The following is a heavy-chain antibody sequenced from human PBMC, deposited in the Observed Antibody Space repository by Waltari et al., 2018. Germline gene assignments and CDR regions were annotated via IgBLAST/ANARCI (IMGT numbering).Heavy chain of an antibody. CDR3: ASGAGYCSSSNCPHDAFNV. Sequence: QVQLMQSGAEVKKPGSSVKVSCKASGGTFSIHAFRWLRQAPGQGLEWLGGVIPMFGTVNYAQRFQGRVTITAAESTSTIYMELHTLRSEDTAVYYCASGAGYCSSSNCPHDAFNVWGQGTMVTVSS. D-gene: IGHD2-2*01. V-gene: IGHV1-69*01. J-gene: IGHJ3*01. CDR1: GGTFSIHA. CDR2: VIPMFGTV.